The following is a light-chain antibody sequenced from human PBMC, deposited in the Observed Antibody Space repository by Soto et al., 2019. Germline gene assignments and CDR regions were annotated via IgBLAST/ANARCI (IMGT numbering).Light chain of an antibody. CDR3: QHYGSSSCT. Sequence: EIVLTQSPGTLSLSPWERATLSCRASQSISSSDLAWYQHRPGQAPRLLIYAASSRATGIPVRFSGSGSGTDFTLSIIRLDPEDFAVHYCQHYGSSSCTFGQGTKVEIK. J-gene: IGKJ1*01. V-gene: IGKV3-20*01. CDR1: QSISSSD. CDR2: AAS.